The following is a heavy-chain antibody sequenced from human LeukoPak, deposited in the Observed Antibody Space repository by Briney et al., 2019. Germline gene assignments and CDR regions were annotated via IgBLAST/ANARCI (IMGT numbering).Heavy chain of an antibody. CDR3: ARGGQIWFGELLLEFDP. D-gene: IGHD3-10*01. V-gene: IGHV1-8*01. CDR1: GYTFTSYD. CDR2: MNPNSGNT. Sequence: GASVKVSCKASGYTFTSYDINWVRQATGQGLEWMGWMNPNSGNTGYAQKFQGRVTMTRNTSISTAYMELSSLRSEDTAVYYCARGGQIWFGELLLEFDPWGQGTLVTVSS. J-gene: IGHJ5*02.